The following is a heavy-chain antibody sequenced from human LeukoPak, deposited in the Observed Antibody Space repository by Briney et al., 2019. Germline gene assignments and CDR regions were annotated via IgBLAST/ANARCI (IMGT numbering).Heavy chain of an antibody. CDR1: GFTFSSYS. Sequence: KPGGSLRLSCAASGFTFSSYSMNWVRQAPGKGLEWVSSISSSSSYIYYADSVKGRFTISRDNAKNSLYLKMNSLRAEDTAVYYCARELWAYCGGDCPSPDAFDIWGQGTMVTVSS. J-gene: IGHJ3*02. CDR3: ARELWAYCGGDCPSPDAFDI. CDR2: ISSSSSYI. D-gene: IGHD2-21*01. V-gene: IGHV3-21*01.